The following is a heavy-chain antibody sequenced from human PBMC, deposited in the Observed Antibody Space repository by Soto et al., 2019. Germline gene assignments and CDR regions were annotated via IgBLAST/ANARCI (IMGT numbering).Heavy chain of an antibody. Sequence: PGGSLRLSCAASGFTFSSYAMSWVRQAPGKGLEWVSAISGSGGSTYYADSVKGRFTISRDNSKNTLYLQMNSLRAEDTAVYYCAKCLGYCSSTSCETGGYYYYGMDVWAQRTTVTVSS. CDR1: GFTFSSYA. J-gene: IGHJ6*02. CDR2: ISGSGGST. D-gene: IGHD2-2*01. CDR3: AKCLGYCSSTSCETGGYYYYGMDV. V-gene: IGHV3-23*01.